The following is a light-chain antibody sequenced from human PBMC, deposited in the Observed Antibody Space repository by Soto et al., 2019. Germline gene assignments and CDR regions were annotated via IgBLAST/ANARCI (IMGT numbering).Light chain of an antibody. CDR1: QDIRSS. J-gene: IGKJ4*01. CDR2: TVS. Sequence: DIQLTQSPSFLSASVGDRLTITCRASQDIRSSLAWYQQKPGKAPNLLIYTVSTLQSGVPSRFSGSRSGTEFTRTISSLQPEDFATYYGQEFNSSRFTFGGGTKVE. V-gene: IGKV1-9*01. CDR3: QEFNSSRFT.